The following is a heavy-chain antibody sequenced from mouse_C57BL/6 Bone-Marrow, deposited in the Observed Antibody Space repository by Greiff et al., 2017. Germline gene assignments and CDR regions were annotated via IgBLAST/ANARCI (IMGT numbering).Heavy chain of an antibody. V-gene: IGHV1-15*01. Sequence: VQLQQSGAELVRPGASVTLSCKASGYTFTDYEMHWVKQTPVHGLEWIGAIDPETGGTAYNQKFKGKAILTADKSSSTAYMELRSLTSEDSAVYYCKGVLGSPSMDYWGQGTSVTVSS. D-gene: IGHD4-1*01. CDR3: KGVLGSPSMDY. J-gene: IGHJ4*01. CDR1: GYTFTDYE. CDR2: IDPETGGT.